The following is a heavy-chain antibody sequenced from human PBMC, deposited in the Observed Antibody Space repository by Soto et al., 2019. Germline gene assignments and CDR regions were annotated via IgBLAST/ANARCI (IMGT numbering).Heavy chain of an antibody. CDR1: GYTFTSYD. CDR2: MNPNSGNT. V-gene: IGHV1-8*01. CDR3: ARPDIVATIHGMAV. Sequence: QVQLVQSGAEVKKPGASVKVSCKASGYTFTSYDINWVRQAPGQGLEWMGWMNPNSGNTGYAQKFQGRVTMTRNTSISTAYMELSSLRSEDTAVYYCARPDIVATIHGMAVWGQGTPVTVSS. J-gene: IGHJ6*02. D-gene: IGHD5-12*01.